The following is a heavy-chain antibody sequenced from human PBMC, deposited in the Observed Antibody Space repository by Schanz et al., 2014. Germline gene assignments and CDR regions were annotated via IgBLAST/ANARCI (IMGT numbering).Heavy chain of an antibody. D-gene: IGHD5-12*01. CDR3: ARDEGRDGYNLAFDV. CDR1: GFTVSSNY. CDR2: VYMSAAST. J-gene: IGHJ3*01. Sequence: VQLVESGGGVVQPGGSLRLSCAASGFTVSSNYMSWVRQAPGKGLEWVSTVYMSAASTRYADSVKGRFIISRDSSKNTLFLQMNSLRPEDTALYFCARDEGRDGYNLAFDVWGQGTLVTVSS. V-gene: IGHV3-53*01.